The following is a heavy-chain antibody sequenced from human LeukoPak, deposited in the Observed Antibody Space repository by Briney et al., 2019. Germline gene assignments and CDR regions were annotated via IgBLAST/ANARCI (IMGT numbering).Heavy chain of an antibody. D-gene: IGHD3-3*01. CDR3: AKDRGDYDFWSGYTLGPFDY. V-gene: IGHV3-23*01. J-gene: IGHJ4*02. CDR1: AFSFSSYA. CDR2: ISGSGGST. Sequence: GGSLRLSCTASAFSFSSYAMTWLRQAPGKGLEWVSAISGSGGSTYYADSVKGRFTISRDNSKNTLYLQMNSLRAEDTAVYYCAKDRGDYDFWSGYTLGPFDYWGQGTLVTVSS.